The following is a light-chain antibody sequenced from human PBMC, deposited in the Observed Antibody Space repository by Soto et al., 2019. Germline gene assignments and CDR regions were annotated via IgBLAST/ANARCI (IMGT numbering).Light chain of an antibody. CDR2: DAS. J-gene: IGKJ5*01. Sequence: EIVLTQSPATLSLSPGERATLSFRASQRVSNSLAWFQHKPGQAPRLLIYDASNRATGIPARFSGSGSGTDFTLTISSLEPEDFAVYYCQQRSDWITFGQGTRLEIK. CDR1: QRVSNS. V-gene: IGKV3-11*01. CDR3: QQRSDWIT.